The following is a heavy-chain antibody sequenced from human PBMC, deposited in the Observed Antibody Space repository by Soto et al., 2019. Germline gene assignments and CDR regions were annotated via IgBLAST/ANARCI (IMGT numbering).Heavy chain of an antibody. V-gene: IGHV3-23*01. CDR2: ISARGGSL. J-gene: IGHJ4*02. CDR1: GFSFSSYA. D-gene: IGHD5-12*01. CDR3: AQGSIEYSASVDN. Sequence: EVQLLESGGGLVQPGGSLRLSCAASGFSFSSYAMVWVRQAPGKGLEWVSVISARGGSLYFADSVKGRFTISRDNSKNVLSLEMNSLSAEDTATYFCAQGSIEYSASVDNWGQGTLVVVSS.